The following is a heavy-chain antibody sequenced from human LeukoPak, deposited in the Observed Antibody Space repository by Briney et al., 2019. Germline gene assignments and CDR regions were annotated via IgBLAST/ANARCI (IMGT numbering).Heavy chain of an antibody. J-gene: IGHJ6*02. V-gene: IGHV3-66*01. CDR1: GFTVSSNY. D-gene: IGHD3-3*01. Sequence: GGSLRLSCAASGFTVSSNYMSWVRQAPGKGLEWVSGIYSGGSTYYADSVKGRFTISRDNSKNTLYLQVNSLRAEDTAVYYCARELEPTCRTISYGMDVWGQGTTVTVSS. CDR3: ARELEPTCRTISYGMDV. CDR2: IYSGGST.